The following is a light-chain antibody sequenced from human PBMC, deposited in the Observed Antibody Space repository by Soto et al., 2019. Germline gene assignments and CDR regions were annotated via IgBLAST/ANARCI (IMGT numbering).Light chain of an antibody. V-gene: IGKV3-15*01. CDR3: QQRSNWPT. CDR1: QSVRNY. Sequence: IVMTQSPATLSVSPGERATLSCRASQSVRNYLAWYQQRPGQAPRLLIFGASTRATDIPARFSGSGSGTEFTLTISSLQSEDFAVYYCQQRSNWPTFGGGTKVEIK. CDR2: GAS. J-gene: IGKJ4*01.